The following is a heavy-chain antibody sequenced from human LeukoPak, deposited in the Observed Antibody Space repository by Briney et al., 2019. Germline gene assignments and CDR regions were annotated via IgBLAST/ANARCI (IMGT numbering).Heavy chain of an antibody. J-gene: IGHJ4*02. Sequence: PSQTLSLTCTVSGGSISSGSYYWSWIRQPAGKGLEWIGRIYTSGSTNYNPSLKSRVTISVDTSKNQFSLKLSSVTAADTAVYYCASLTMGNHNDYWGQGTLVTVSS. CDR2: IYTSGST. V-gene: IGHV4-61*02. D-gene: IGHD3-10*01. CDR1: GGSISSGSYY. CDR3: ASLTMGNHNDY.